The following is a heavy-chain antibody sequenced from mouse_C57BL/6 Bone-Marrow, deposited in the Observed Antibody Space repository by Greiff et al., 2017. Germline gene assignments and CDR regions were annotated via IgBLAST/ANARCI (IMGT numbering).Heavy chain of an antibody. CDR2: IDPSDSYT. D-gene: IGHD1-1*01. CDR1: GYTFTSYW. CDR3: ARKDYYWFAY. V-gene: IGHV1-59*01. J-gene: IGHJ3*01. Sequence: QVQLQQPGAELVRPGTSVKLSCKASGYTFTSYWMHWVKQRPGQGLEWIGVIDPSDSYTNYNQKFKGKATLTVDTSSSTAYMQLSSLTSEDSAVYCCARKDYYWFAYWGQGTLVTVSA.